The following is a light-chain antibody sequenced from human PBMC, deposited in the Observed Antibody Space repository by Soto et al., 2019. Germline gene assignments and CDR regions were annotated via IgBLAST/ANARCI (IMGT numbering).Light chain of an antibody. Sequence: EIVLTQSPGTLSLSPGERATLSCRASQSVNNNYLAWYQQKPGQAPRLLIYGASTRATGIPQRFSGSGSGTDFTLTINRLEPEDFAVYYCQQYDNSPLWAFGQGTKVEIK. CDR1: QSVNNNY. V-gene: IGKV3-20*01. CDR2: GAS. CDR3: QQYDNSPLWA. J-gene: IGKJ1*01.